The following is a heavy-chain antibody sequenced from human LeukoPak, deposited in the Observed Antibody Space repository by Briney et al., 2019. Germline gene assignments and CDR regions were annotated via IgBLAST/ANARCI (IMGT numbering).Heavy chain of an antibody. CDR3: ARNGRSIAYGAFDI. CDR1: GYSFTSYW. CDR2: IYPGDSDT. Sequence: GESLKISCKGSGYSFTSYWIGWVRQMPGKGLEWMGIIYPGDSDTRYSPSFQGQVTISADKSISTAYLQWSSLRSEDTAVYYCARNGRSIAYGAFDIWGQGTMVTVSS. D-gene: IGHD6-6*01. V-gene: IGHV5-51*01. J-gene: IGHJ3*02.